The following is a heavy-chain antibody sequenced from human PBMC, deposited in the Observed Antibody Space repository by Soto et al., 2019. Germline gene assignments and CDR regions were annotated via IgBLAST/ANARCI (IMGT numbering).Heavy chain of an antibody. D-gene: IGHD3-22*01. CDR2: IYYSGST. CDR3: ARHLPSYYYDSSGYLGYIDY. CDR1: GGSISSYY. Sequence: ETLSLTCTVSGGSISSYYWSWIRQPPGKGLEWIGYIYYSGSTNYNPSLKSRVTISVDTSKNQFSLKLSSVTAADTAVYYCARHLPSYYYDSSGYLGYIDYWGQGTLVTVSS. J-gene: IGHJ4*02. V-gene: IGHV4-59*08.